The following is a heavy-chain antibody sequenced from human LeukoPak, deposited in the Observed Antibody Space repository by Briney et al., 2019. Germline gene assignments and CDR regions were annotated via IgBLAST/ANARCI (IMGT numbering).Heavy chain of an antibody. CDR1: GDSVSSNSAA. CDR2: AYYRSKWYN. J-gene: IGHJ5*02. CDR3: ARTGRGYCSGGSCYQTGWFDP. V-gene: IGHV6-1*01. D-gene: IGHD2-15*01. Sequence: SQTLSLTCAISGDSVSSNSAAWNWIRQSPSRGLEWLRRAYYRSKWYNDYAVSVKSRITINPDTSKNQFSLQLNSVTPEDTAVYYCARTGRGYCSGGSCYQTGWFDPWGQGTLVTVSS.